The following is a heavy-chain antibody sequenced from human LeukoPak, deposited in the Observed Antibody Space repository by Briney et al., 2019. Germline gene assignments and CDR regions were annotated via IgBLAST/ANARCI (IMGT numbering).Heavy chain of an antibody. CDR2: IHTSGGS. CDR1: GASISNYY. D-gene: IGHD1-26*01. V-gene: IGHV4-4*09. Sequence: SETPSLTCIVSGASISNYYWSWIRQTPEKGLEWMGHIHTSGGSSYYPSLKSRLTMSIDTSRNQLSLKLTSVTAADTALYFCARLGSYHDFWGQGALVTVSS. CDR3: ARLGSYHDF. J-gene: IGHJ4*02.